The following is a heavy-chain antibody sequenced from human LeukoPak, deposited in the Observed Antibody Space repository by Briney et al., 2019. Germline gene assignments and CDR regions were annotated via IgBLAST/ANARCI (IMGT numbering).Heavy chain of an antibody. D-gene: IGHD5-18*01. V-gene: IGHV1-69*04. Sequence: SVKVSCKASGGTFSSYAISWVRQAPGQGLEWMGRIIPILGIANYAQKFQGRVTITADKSTSTAYMELSSLRSEDTAVYYCARDITLSYGYDRVGAFDIWGQGTMVTVSS. CDR2: IIPILGIA. CDR3: ARDITLSYGYDRVGAFDI. J-gene: IGHJ3*02. CDR1: GGTFSSYA.